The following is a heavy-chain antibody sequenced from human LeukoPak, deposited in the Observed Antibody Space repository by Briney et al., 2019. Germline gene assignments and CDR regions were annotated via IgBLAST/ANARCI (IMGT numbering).Heavy chain of an antibody. V-gene: IGHV4-34*01. CDR3: ARGSYYDSSGYDWFDP. CDR2: INHSGST. J-gene: IGHJ5*02. D-gene: IGHD3-22*01. CDR1: GGSFSGYY. Sequence: SETLSLTCAVYGGSFSGYYWSWIRQPPGKGLEWIGEINHSGSTNYNPSLKSRVTISVDTTKHQFSLKLSSVTAADTAVYYCARGSYYDSSGYDWFDPWGQGTLVTVSS.